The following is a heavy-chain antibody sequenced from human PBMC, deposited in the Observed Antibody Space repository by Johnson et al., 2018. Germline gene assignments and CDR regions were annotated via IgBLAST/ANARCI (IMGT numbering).Heavy chain of an antibody. CDR1: GGSISNYY. V-gene: IGHV4-59*01. D-gene: IGHD3-22*01. J-gene: IGHJ4*02. CDR2: IYSSGST. Sequence: QVQLQESGPGLVKPSETLSLTCTVSGGSISNYYWSWIRQPPGQGLEWIGYIYSSGSTKYNPSLKSRVTISVDTSKNQFSLKLSSVTAADTAVYYCATTGDSRGRGGQGTLVTVSS. CDR3: ATTGDSRGR.